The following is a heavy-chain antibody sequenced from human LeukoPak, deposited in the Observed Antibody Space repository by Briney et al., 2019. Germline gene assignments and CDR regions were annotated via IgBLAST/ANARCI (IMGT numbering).Heavy chain of an antibody. Sequence: GGSLRLSCAASGFTFSSYGMHWVRQAPGKGLEWVAVISYDGSNKYYADSVKGRFTISRDNSKNTLYLQMNSLRAEDTAVYYCAKDRRVYGSGRLFPEYWGQGTLVTVSS. CDR3: AKDRRVYGSGRLFPEY. V-gene: IGHV3-30*18. CDR1: GFTFSSYG. J-gene: IGHJ4*02. D-gene: IGHD3-10*01. CDR2: ISYDGSNK.